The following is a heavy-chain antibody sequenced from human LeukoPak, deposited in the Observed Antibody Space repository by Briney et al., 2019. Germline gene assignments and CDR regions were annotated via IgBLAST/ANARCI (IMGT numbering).Heavy chain of an antibody. CDR1: GYSISSGFY. J-gene: IGHJ4*02. Sequence: SETLSLTCTVSGYSISSGFYWAWIRQSPGKGLEWIASVYHSGNTYYNPSLKSRVTMSVDTSNNHFSLKLSSVTAADTAIYYCARDPGSVYYFDYWGQGALVTVSS. CDR3: ARDPGSVYYFDY. D-gene: IGHD3-10*01. V-gene: IGHV4-38-2*02. CDR2: VYHSGNT.